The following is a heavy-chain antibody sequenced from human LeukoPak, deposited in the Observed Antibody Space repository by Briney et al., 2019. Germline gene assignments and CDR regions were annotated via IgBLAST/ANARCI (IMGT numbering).Heavy chain of an antibody. Sequence: PSETLSLTCTVSGGSISSYYWSWIRQPPGKGLEWIGRIYTSGSTNYNPSLKSRVTMSVDTSKNQFSLKLSSVTAADTAVYYCARDRYSYGYLNWFDPWGQGTLVTVSS. D-gene: IGHD5-18*01. CDR1: GGSISSYY. J-gene: IGHJ5*02. CDR2: IYTSGST. V-gene: IGHV4-4*07. CDR3: ARDRYSYGYLNWFDP.